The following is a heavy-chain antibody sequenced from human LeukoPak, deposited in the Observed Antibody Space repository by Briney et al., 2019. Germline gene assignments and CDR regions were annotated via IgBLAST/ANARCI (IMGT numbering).Heavy chain of an antibody. D-gene: IGHD1-26*01. Sequence: QTGGSLRLSCAASGFTFSSYEMKWVRQAPGKGLEWVSAISGSAGSTYYADSVKGRFTISRDNSKNTLYLQMNSLRAEDTAVYYCANPGQGPHSGQTYWGQGTLVTVSS. CDR3: ANPGQGPHSGQTY. CDR2: ISGSAGST. J-gene: IGHJ4*02. CDR1: GFTFSSYE. V-gene: IGHV3-23*01.